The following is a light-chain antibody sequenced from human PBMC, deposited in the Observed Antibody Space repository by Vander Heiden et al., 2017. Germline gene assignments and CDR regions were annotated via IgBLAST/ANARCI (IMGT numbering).Light chain of an antibody. V-gene: IGLV1-47*01. CDR1: SSNIGSNY. Sequence: GQRVTISCSGSSSNIGSNYVYWYQQLPGTAPKLLIYRNNPRPSGFPDRYSGSKSGTSATLAISGLRSEDEADYYCAACDGSLSGVVFGGGTKLTVL. CDR2: RNN. CDR3: AACDGSLSGVV. J-gene: IGLJ2*01.